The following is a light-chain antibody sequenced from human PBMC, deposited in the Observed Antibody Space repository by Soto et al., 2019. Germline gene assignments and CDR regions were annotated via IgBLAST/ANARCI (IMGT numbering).Light chain of an antibody. CDR3: QTWGAGIRVV. Sequence: QAVLTQSPSASASLGASVKLTCTLSSGHSSYAIAWHQQQPEKGPRYLMKVNSNGSHSKGDGIPDRFSGSSSGAERYLTISSLQSEDEADYYCQTWGAGIRVVFGGGTKVTVL. J-gene: IGLJ2*01. CDR2: VNSNGSH. CDR1: SGHSSYA. V-gene: IGLV4-69*01.